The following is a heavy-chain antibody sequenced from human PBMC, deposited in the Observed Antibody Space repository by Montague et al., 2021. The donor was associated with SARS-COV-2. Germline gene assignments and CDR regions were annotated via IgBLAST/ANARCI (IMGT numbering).Heavy chain of an antibody. V-gene: IGHV2-5*01. Sequence: VKPTQTLTLTCTFPGFSLSTSGVGVGWIRQPPGKALEWLALIYWNDDKRYSPSLKSRPTITKDTSKNQVVLTMTNMDPVDTATYYCAHRLPGFQWFGEDTFDYWGQGTLVTVSS. CDR1: GFSLSTSGVG. CDR3: AHRLPGFQWFGEDTFDY. J-gene: IGHJ4*02. D-gene: IGHD3-10*01. CDR2: IYWNDDK.